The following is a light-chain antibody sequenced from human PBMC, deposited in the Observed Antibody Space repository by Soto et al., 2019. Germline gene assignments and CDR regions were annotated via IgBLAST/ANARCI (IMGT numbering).Light chain of an antibody. CDR1: QTISSW. V-gene: IGKV1-5*03. Sequence: DIQMTQSPSTLSASVGVRVTITCRASQTISSWLAWYQQKPGKAPKLLIYKASTLKSGVPSRFSGSGSGTEFTLTISSLQPDDFATYYCQHYNSYSEAFGQGTK. CDR3: QHYNSYSEA. J-gene: IGKJ1*01. CDR2: KAS.